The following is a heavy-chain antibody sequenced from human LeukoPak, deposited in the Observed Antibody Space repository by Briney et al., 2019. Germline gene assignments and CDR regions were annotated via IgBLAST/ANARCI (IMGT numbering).Heavy chain of an antibody. CDR2: IYASGST. J-gene: IGHJ2*01. CDR1: GFTFSSYA. Sequence: PGGSLRLSCAASGFTFSSYAMSWIRQPAGKGLEWIGRIYASGSTNYNPSLKSRVTMSVDTSKNQFPLKLSSVTAADTAVYYCARNYAVRYFDLWGRGTLVTVSS. V-gene: IGHV4-4*07. CDR3: ARNYAVRYFDL. D-gene: IGHD1-7*01.